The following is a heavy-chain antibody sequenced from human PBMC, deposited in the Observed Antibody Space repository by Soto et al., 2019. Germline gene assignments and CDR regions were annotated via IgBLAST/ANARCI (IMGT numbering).Heavy chain of an antibody. V-gene: IGHV3-23*01. D-gene: IGHD2-21*01. J-gene: IGHJ6*03. CDR2: ISGSGGST. Sequence: GGSLRLSCAASGFTFSSYAMSWVRQAPGKGLEWVSAISGSGGSTYYADSVKGRFTISRDNSKNTLYLQMNSLRAEDTAVYYCAKDPNFRVAYCGGDCIPYYMDVWGKGTTVTVSS. CDR1: GFTFSSYA. CDR3: AKDPNFRVAYCGGDCIPYYMDV.